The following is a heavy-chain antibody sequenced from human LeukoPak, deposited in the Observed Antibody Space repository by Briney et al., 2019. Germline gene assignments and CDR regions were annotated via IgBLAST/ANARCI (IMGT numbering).Heavy chain of an antibody. D-gene: IGHD3-22*01. CDR3: AKDRGYYDSSGYNWFDP. J-gene: IGHJ5*02. Sequence: GGSLRLSCAASGFTFSSYAMSWVRQAPGKGLEWVSAISGSGGSTYYADSVKGRFTISRDNSKNTLYLQMNSLRAEDAAVYYCAKDRGYYDSSGYNWFDPWGQGTLVTVS. V-gene: IGHV3-23*01. CDR2: ISGSGGST. CDR1: GFTFSSYA.